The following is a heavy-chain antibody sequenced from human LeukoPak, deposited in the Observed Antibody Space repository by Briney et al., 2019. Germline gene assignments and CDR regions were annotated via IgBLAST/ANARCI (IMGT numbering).Heavy chain of an antibody. CDR2: INHSGST. Sequence: SETLSLTCAVYGGSFSGYYWSWIRQPPGKGLEWIGEINHSGSTNYNPSLKSRVTISVDTSKNQFSLKLSSVTAADTAVYYRARAPYPNYYDSSGSPYAFDIWGQGTMVTVSS. D-gene: IGHD3-22*01. J-gene: IGHJ3*02. CDR1: GGSFSGYY. CDR3: ARAPYPNYYDSSGSPYAFDI. V-gene: IGHV4-34*01.